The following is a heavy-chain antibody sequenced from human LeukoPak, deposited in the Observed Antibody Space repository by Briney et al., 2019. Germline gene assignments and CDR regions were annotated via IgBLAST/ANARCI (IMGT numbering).Heavy chain of an antibody. J-gene: IGHJ4*02. V-gene: IGHV3-23*01. CDR2: ISGVGGST. CDR3: AKVSQLLFSRAITLDY. Sequence: PGGSLRLSCAASGFTFSSSAMSWVRQAPGEGLEWVSGISGVGGSTYYADSVKGRFTISRDNSKNTLYLQMNSLRAEDTAVYYCAKVSQLLFSRAITLDYWGQGALVTVSS. CDR1: GFTFSSSA. D-gene: IGHD2-2*01.